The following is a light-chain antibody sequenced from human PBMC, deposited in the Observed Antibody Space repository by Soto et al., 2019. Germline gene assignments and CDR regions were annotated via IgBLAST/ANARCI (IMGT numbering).Light chain of an antibody. CDR2: EAS. CDR3: QQYVTSPLT. Sequence: EIVLTQSPATLASSPGERATLSCRASRSVSRNYLAWYQQKPGQAPRLLIYEASSRSTGIPDRFSGSASGTDFTLTISRLEPEDFAVYYCQQYVTSPLTFGGGTKVEIK. V-gene: IGKV3-20*01. CDR1: RSVSRNY. J-gene: IGKJ4*01.